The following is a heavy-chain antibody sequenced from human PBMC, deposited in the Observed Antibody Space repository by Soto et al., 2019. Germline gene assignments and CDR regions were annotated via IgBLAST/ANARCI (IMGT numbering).Heavy chain of an antibody. Sequence: PGGSLRLSCAASRFTFSNYAMSWVRQAPGKGLEWVSGISSTGGSTYYADSVKGRFTIPRDNSKNTLDLQRSSLRAEDTAIYYCARAHDYDFWSGFLFYGMDVWGQGTTVTVSS. CDR3: ARAHDYDFWSGFLFYGMDV. J-gene: IGHJ6*02. CDR2: ISSTGGST. CDR1: RFTFSNYA. V-gene: IGHV3-23*01. D-gene: IGHD3-3*01.